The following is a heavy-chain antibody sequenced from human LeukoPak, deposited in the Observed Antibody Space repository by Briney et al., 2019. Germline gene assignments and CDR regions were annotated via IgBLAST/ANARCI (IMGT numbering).Heavy chain of an antibody. CDR3: VHSPRIAASHP. CDR2: IGNSGGST. Sequence: PGGSLRLSCSASGFTFSSYSMHWVRQAPGKGLEYVSGIGNSGGSTSYADPVKGRFTISRDNSKNTLYLQMSSLTAEDTALYYCVHSPRIAASHPWGQGTLVTVSS. CDR1: GFTFSSYS. D-gene: IGHD6-13*01. J-gene: IGHJ5*02. V-gene: IGHV3-64D*08.